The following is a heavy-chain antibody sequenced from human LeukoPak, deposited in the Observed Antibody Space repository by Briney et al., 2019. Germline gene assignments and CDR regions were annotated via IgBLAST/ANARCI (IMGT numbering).Heavy chain of an antibody. D-gene: IGHD3-22*01. CDR3: AREPIYSDNSDY. J-gene: IGHJ4*02. CDR1: GGSISSGSYY. CDR2: IYTSGST. Sequence: SSETLSLTCTVSGGSISSGSYYWSWIRQPAGKGLEWIGRIYTSGSTNYNPSLKSRVTISVDMSKNQFSLTLSSVTAADTAVFYCAREPIYSDNSDYWGQGTLVTVSS. V-gene: IGHV4-61*02.